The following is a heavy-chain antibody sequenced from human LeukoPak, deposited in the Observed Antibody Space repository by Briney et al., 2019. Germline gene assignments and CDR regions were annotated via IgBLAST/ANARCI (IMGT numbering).Heavy chain of an antibody. J-gene: IGHJ4*02. V-gene: IGHV4-34*01. Sequence: PSETLSLTCAVYGGSFSGYYWSWIRQPPGKGLEWIGEINHSGSTNYNPSLKSRVTISVDTSKNQFSLKLSSVTAADTAVYYCARWGYDILTGYYRFDYWGQGTLVTVSS. D-gene: IGHD3-9*01. CDR2: INHSGST. CDR1: GGSFSGYY. CDR3: ARWGYDILTGYYRFDY.